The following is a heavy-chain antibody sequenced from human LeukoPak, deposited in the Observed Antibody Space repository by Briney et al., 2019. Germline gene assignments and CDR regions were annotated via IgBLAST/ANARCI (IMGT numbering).Heavy chain of an antibody. Sequence: GGSLRLSCAASGFTFTTYAMSWVRQAPGKGLEWVSAISGSGGSTYYADSVKGRFTISRDNSKNTLYLQMNSLRAEDTAVYYCAKGGSGWYGGLDYWGQGILVTVSS. CDR1: GFTFTTYA. V-gene: IGHV3-23*01. D-gene: IGHD6-19*01. CDR2: ISGSGGST. J-gene: IGHJ4*02. CDR3: AKGGSGWYGGLDY.